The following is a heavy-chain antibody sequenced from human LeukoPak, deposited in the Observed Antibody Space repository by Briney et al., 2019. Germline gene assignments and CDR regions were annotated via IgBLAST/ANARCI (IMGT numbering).Heavy chain of an antibody. V-gene: IGHV3-23*01. Sequence: PGGSLRLSCAASGFTFSSYEMNWVRQAPGKGAECVSSISGSDDRTYYADSVKGRFTISRDNSKNTLYIQMNTLRAEDTAVYYCARAGNIRFDYWGQGTLVTVSS. D-gene: IGHD2/OR15-2a*01. J-gene: IGHJ4*02. CDR3: ARAGNIRFDY. CDR2: ISGSDDRT. CDR1: GFTFSSYE.